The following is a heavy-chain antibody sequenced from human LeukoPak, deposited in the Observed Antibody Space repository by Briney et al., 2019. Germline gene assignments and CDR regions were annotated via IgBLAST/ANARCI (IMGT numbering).Heavy chain of an antibody. CDR1: GGSISSGDYY. V-gene: IGHV4-30-4*01. Sequence: KTSQTPSLTCTVSGGSISSGDYYWSWIRQPPGKGLEWIGYIYYSGSTYYNPSLKSRVTISVDTSKNQFSLKLSSVTAADTAVYYCARITYYYGSGSRALDYWGQGTLVTVSS. CDR2: IYYSGST. D-gene: IGHD3-10*01. CDR3: ARITYYYGSGSRALDY. J-gene: IGHJ4*02.